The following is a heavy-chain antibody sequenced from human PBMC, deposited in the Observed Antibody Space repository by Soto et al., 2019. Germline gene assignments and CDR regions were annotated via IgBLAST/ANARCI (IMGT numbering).Heavy chain of an antibody. D-gene: IGHD1-1*01. Sequence: PSETLSLTCNVTCGSINTAGYYWSWIRQVPGKGLEWIGYIFYSGSAYYHPSLKSRASISVDRSKNQFSLKVNSVTAADTAVYYCARTLRTGVLKGYSWGQGNLVTFS. J-gene: IGHJ1*01. V-gene: IGHV4-31*03. CDR2: IFYSGSA. CDR1: CGSINTAGYY. CDR3: ARTLRTGVLKGYS.